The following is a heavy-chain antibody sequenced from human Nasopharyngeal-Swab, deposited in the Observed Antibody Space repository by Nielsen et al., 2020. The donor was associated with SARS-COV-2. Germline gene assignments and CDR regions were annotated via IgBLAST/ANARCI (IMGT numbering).Heavy chain of an antibody. V-gene: IGHV3-64D*06. CDR2: ISSNGGST. CDR1: GFTFSSYA. D-gene: IGHD6-13*01. Sequence: GGSLRLSCSASGFTFSSYAMHWFRQAPGKGLEYVSAISSNGGSTYYADSVKGRFTISRDNSKNTLYLQMSSLRAEDTAVYYCVKGSSSWYSDYYYMDVWGKGTTVTVSS. CDR3: VKGSSSWYSDYYYMDV. J-gene: IGHJ6*03.